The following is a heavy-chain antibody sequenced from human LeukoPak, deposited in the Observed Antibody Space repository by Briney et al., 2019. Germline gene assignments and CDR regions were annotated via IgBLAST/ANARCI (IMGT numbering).Heavy chain of an antibody. CDR2: IYHSGST. CDR1: GYSISSGYY. D-gene: IGHD3-10*01. V-gene: IGHV4-38-2*02. J-gene: IGHJ5*02. CDR3: ARGSGGVDWFDP. Sequence: SETLSLTCTVSGYSISSGYYWGWIRQPPGKGLEWIASIYHSGSTYYNPSLKSRVTISVDTSKNQFSLKLSSVTAADTGVYYCARGSGGVDWFDPWGQGTLVTVSS.